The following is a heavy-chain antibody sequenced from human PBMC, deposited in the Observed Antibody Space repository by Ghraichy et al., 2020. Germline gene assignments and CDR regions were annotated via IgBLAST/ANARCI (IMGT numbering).Heavy chain of an antibody. CDR1: GFTFNNYA. CDR2: LSDSGAYT. J-gene: IGHJ4*02. V-gene: IGHV3-23*01. CDR3: AKSDCESYGCKLLDF. Sequence: GGSLRLSCAGSGFTFNNYAMAWVRQAPGKGLEWISRLSDSGAYTYYAESVKGRFTLSRDNTKNTLYLQMNSLRAEDTAVYYCAKSDCESYGCKLLDFLGQGTLVTVSS. D-gene: IGHD5-24*01.